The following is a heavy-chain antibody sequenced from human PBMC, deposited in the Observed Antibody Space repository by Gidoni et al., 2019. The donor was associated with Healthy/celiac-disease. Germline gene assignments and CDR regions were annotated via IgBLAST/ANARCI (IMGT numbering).Heavy chain of an antibody. D-gene: IGHD3-10*01. J-gene: IGHJ4*02. V-gene: IGHV3-48*03. CDR3: ARATGSVTMVRGVMPDFDY. CDR1: GVTFSSYE. Sequence: EVQLVESGGGLVQPGGSLRLSCAASGVTFSSYEMNWVSYISSSVSTIYYADSVNGRFTISRDNAKNSLYMQMNSLRAEDTAVYYWARATGSVTMVRGVMPDFDYWGQGTLVTVSS. CDR2: ISSSVSTI.